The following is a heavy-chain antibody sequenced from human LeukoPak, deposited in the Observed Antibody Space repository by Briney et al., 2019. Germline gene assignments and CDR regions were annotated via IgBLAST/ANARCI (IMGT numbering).Heavy chain of an antibody. Sequence: PGGSLRLSCAASGFTFSSYAMSWVRQAPGKGLEWVSAISGSGGSTYYADSVKGRFTISRDNSKNTLYLQMNSLRAEDTAVYYCAEDCRCSSTSCYASSCYYYYGMDVWGKGTTVTVSS. D-gene: IGHD2-2*01. CDR2: ISGSGGST. CDR3: AEDCRCSSTSCYASSCYYYYGMDV. V-gene: IGHV3-23*01. J-gene: IGHJ6*04. CDR1: GFTFSSYA.